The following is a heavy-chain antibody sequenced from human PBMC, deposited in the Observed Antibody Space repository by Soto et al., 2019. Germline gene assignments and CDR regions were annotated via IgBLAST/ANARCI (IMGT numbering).Heavy chain of an antibody. V-gene: IGHV1-18*04. CDR2: ISAYNGNT. CDR3: ARWEDYYDSSGYYDY. D-gene: IGHD3-22*01. J-gene: IGHJ4*02. CDR1: GYTFTSYG. Sequence: SVKVSCKASGYTFTSYGISWVRQAPGQGLEWMGWISAYNGNTNYAQKLQGRVTMTTDTSTSTAYMELGSLRSDDTAVYYCARWEDYYDSSGYYDYWGQGTQVTVSS.